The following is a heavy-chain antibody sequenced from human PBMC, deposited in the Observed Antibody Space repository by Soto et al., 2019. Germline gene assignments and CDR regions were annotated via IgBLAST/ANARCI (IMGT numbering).Heavy chain of an antibody. CDR2: IIPILGIA. Sequence: SVKVSCKASGGTFSSYTISWVRQAPGQGLEWMGRIIPILGIANYAQKFQGRVTITADKSTSTAYMELSSLRSEDTAVYYCASASPPPYCGGDCYPIPFDYWG. D-gene: IGHD2-21*02. CDR1: GGTFSSYT. CDR3: ASASPPPYCGGDCYPIPFDY. J-gene: IGHJ4*01. V-gene: IGHV1-69*02.